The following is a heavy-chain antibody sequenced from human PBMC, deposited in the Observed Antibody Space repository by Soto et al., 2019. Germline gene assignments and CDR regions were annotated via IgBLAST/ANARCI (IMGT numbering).Heavy chain of an antibody. CDR2: IDNGGNT. Sequence: SETLSLTCSVSGRTFSINADFWYLAWIRQPPGKGLEWIGSIDNGGNTYYNPPLKSRVIISADTSKNQFSLSLNSVTAADTAVYYCVKRSLLVEQTRGQGILGTVSS. V-gene: IGHV4-39*01. J-gene: IGHJ4*02. CDR3: VKRSLLVEQT. D-gene: IGHD1-1*01. CDR1: GRTFSINADF.